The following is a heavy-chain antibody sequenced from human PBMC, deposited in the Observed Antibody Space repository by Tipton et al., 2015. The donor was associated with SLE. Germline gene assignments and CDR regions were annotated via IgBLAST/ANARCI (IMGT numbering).Heavy chain of an antibody. Sequence: TLSLTCTVSGGSISSSSYYWGWIRQPPGKGLEWIGSIYYSGSTYYNPSLKSRVTISVDTSKNQFSLKLSSVTAADTAVYYCARGRWYFDLWGRGTLVRVSS. CDR2: IYYSGST. CDR1: GGSISSSSYY. V-gene: IGHV4-39*07. J-gene: IGHJ2*01. CDR3: ARGRWYFDL.